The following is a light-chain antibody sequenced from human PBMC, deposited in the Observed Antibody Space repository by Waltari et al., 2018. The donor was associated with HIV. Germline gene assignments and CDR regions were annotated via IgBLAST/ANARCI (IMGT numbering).Light chain of an antibody. CDR1: SSDVGGYNY. Sequence: QSALTQPASVSGSPGQSITIPCTGTSSDVGGYNYVSWYQHHPGKAPKLLIYEVSNRPSGVSNRFSGSKSGNTASLIIYGLQAEDEADYYCSSYTSSSTLAVFGGGTKLTVL. CDR2: EVS. CDR3: SSYTSSSTLAV. J-gene: IGLJ2*01. V-gene: IGLV2-14*01.